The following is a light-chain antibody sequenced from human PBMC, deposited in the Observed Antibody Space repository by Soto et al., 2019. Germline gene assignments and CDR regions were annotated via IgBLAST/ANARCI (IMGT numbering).Light chain of an antibody. V-gene: IGKV3-20*01. CDR2: GVS. CDR3: QQYGSPWT. Sequence: EFVLTQSPGTLSLSPGERATLSCRASQSVSGSYLAWYQQKPGQSPRLLIYGVSSRATGVPDRFSGSGSGTDFTLTISRLEPEDFAVYFCQQYGSPWTFGQGTKVEFK. CDR1: QSVSGSY. J-gene: IGKJ1*01.